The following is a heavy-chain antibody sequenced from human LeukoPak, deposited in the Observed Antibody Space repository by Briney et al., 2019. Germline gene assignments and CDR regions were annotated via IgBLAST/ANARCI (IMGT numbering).Heavy chain of an antibody. Sequence: SETLSLTCTVSGGSISSYYWSWIRQPPGKGLEWIGEINHSGSTNYNPSLKSRVTISVDTSKNQFSLTLSSVTAADTAVYYCARDAPTYYYDSSGYYPAWGQGTLVTVSS. CDR3: ARDAPTYYYDSSGYYPA. CDR2: INHSGST. D-gene: IGHD3-22*01. CDR1: GGSISSYY. J-gene: IGHJ5*02. V-gene: IGHV4-34*01.